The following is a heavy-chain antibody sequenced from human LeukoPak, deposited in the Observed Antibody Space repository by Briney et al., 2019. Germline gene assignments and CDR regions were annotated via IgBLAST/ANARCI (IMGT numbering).Heavy chain of an antibody. CDR2: IRYDGSNK. CDR1: GFTFSSYG. V-gene: IGHV3-30*02. Sequence: GGSLRLSCAASGFTFSSYGMHWVRQAPGKGLEWVAFIRYDGSNKYYADSVKGRFTISRDNSKNTLYLQMNSLRAEDTAVYYCAKEASGYCGGDCHWSYFDYWGQGTLVTVSS. J-gene: IGHJ4*02. CDR3: AKEASGYCGGDCHWSYFDY. D-gene: IGHD2-21*01.